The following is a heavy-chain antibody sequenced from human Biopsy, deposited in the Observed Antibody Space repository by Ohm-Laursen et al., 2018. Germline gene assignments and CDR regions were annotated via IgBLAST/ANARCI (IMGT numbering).Heavy chain of an antibody. Sequence: SETLSLTCAVYGGSFSGYYWSWIRQPPGKGVEWIGEINHSGSTNYNPSLKSRVTISVDTSKNQFSLKLSSVTAADTAVYYCARGRLRAVARFDYWGQGTLVTVSS. CDR3: ARGRLRAVARFDY. J-gene: IGHJ4*02. CDR1: GGSFSGYY. V-gene: IGHV4-34*01. D-gene: IGHD6-19*01. CDR2: INHSGST.